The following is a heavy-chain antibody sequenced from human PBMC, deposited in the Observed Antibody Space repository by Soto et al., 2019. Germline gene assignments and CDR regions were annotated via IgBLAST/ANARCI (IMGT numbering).Heavy chain of an antibody. CDR3: ARRIALSGTAGAPGD. CDR2: IYQTGTT. V-gene: IGHV4-4*02. J-gene: IGHJ4*02. Sequence: QVQLQESGPGLVKPSGTLSLTCGVSRGSISSNNWWTWVRQPPGKGLEWIGEIYQTGTTNYNPSLHSRVTISLDKSNNHFALKLNSVTAADTAVYYCARRIALSGTAGAPGDWGQGTRVIVSS. D-gene: IGHD6-19*01. CDR1: RGSISSNNW.